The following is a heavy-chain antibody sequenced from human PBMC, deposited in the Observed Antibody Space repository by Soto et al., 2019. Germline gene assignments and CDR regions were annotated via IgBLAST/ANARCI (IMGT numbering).Heavy chain of an antibody. CDR1: GFTFSSFA. D-gene: IGHD2-2*02. CDR3: ARGHYCTSTSCYSYGMDV. J-gene: IGHJ6*02. V-gene: IGHV3-30*04. CDR2: ISYDGSNK. Sequence: GGSLRLSCAASGFTFSSFALHWVRQAPGKGLEWVALISYDGSNKYYADSVKGRFTISRDNSKNTLYLQVNSLRADDTAVYYCARGHYCTSTSCYSYGMDVWGQGTTVTVSS.